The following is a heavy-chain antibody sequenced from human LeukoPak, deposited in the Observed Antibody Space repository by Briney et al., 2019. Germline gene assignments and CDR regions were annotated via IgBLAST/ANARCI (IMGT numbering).Heavy chain of an antibody. D-gene: IGHD3-10*01. CDR1: GFTVSNNY. CDR2: ISGSGGST. Sequence: GGSLRLSCAASGFTVSNNYMSWVRQAPGKGLEWVSAISGSGGSTYYADSVKGRFTISRDNFKNTLYLQMNSLGADDTAVYYCAKDGGVWFGESNDYWGQGTLVTVSS. J-gene: IGHJ4*02. CDR3: AKDGGVWFGESNDY. V-gene: IGHV3-23*01.